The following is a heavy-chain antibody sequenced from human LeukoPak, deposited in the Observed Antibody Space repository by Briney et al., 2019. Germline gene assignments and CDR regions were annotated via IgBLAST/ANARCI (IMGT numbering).Heavy chain of an antibody. J-gene: IGHJ4*02. CDR3: ACSSSCAITDY. D-gene: IGHD6-13*01. CDR1: GGTFSSYA. CDR2: IIPILGIA. V-gene: IGHV1-69*04. Sequence: SSVKVSCKASGGTFSSYAISWVRQAPGQGLEWMGRIIPILGIANYAQKFQGRVTITADKSTSRAYMELSSLRSEDTAVYYCACSSSCAITDYWGQGTLVTVSS.